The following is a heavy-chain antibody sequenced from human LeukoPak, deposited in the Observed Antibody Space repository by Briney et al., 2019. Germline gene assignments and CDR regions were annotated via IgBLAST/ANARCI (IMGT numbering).Heavy chain of an antibody. CDR3: ARGVYDFWSGHDY. D-gene: IGHD3-3*01. CDR2: IYTSGST. J-gene: IGHJ4*02. V-gene: IGHV4-61*02. CDR1: GGSISSGSYY. Sequence: ASETLSLTCTVSGGSISSGSYYWSWIRQPAGKGLEWIGRIYTSGSTNYNPSLKSRVTISVDTSKNQFSLKLSSVTAADTAVYYCARGVYDFWSGHDYWGQGTLVTVSS.